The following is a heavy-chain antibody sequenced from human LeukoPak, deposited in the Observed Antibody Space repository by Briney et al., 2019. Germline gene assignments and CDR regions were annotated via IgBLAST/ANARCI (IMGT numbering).Heavy chain of an antibody. Sequence: SETLSLTCTVSGGSISSSSYYWGWIRQPPGKGLEWIGSIYYSGSTYYNPSLKSRVTISVDTSKNQFSLKLSSVTAADTAVYYCARERVVVPADWFDPWGQGTLVTDAS. J-gene: IGHJ5*02. CDR1: GGSISSSSYY. CDR3: ARERVVVPADWFDP. CDR2: IYYSGST. D-gene: IGHD2-2*01. V-gene: IGHV4-39*07.